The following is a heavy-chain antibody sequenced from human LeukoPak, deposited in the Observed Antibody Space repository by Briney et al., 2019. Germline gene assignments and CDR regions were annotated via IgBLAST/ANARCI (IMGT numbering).Heavy chain of an antibody. CDR3: ARGPLDSGYTYFDY. CDR1: GGSVSSYY. Sequence: SETLPLTCTVSGGSVSSYYSSWIRQPPGKGLEWIGYFSYSGNTNYNPSLKSRVTISVDTSKNQFSLKLRSVTAADTAIYYCARGPLDSGYTYFDYWGQGTLVSVAS. D-gene: IGHD5-12*01. J-gene: IGHJ4*02. CDR2: FSYSGNT. V-gene: IGHV4-59*02.